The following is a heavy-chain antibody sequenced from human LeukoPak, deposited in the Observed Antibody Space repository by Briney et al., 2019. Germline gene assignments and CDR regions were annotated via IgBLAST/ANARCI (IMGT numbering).Heavy chain of an antibody. J-gene: IGHJ5*01. D-gene: IGHD3-22*01. CDR2: FSSSGGHI. V-gene: IGHV3-23*01. CDR3: AKDRPNYHGTDGHYYRRSGDS. CDR1: GFTFSRFA. Sequence: GGSLRLSCAASGFTFSRFAMSWVRQTTGKGLEGLSSFSSSGGHILYADSVKGRFTISRDNSRNTLYLQMNSLSAVDTALYYCAKDRPNYHGTDGHYYRRSGDSWGQGTLVTVSS.